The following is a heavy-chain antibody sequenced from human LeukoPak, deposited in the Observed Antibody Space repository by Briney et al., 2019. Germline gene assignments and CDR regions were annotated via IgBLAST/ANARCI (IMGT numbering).Heavy chain of an antibody. D-gene: IGHD1-26*01. CDR1: GDSISGNY. J-gene: IGHJ4*02. Sequence: SETLSLTCTVSGDSISGNYWSWLRQPAGKGLEWIGRIFTSGGTNYNPALKSRATMSVDTSKNQFSLKLSSVTAADTAVYYCAREEWDFYFDYWGQGTLVTVSS. CDR3: AREEWDFYFDY. CDR2: IFTSGGT. V-gene: IGHV4-4*07.